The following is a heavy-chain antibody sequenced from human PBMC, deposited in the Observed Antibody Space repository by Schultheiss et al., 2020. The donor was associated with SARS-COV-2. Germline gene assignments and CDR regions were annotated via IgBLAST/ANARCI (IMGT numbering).Heavy chain of an antibody. V-gene: IGHV2-5*08. CDR1: GFSLSTGGMR. Sequence: QTLSLTCAFTGFSLSTGGMRVSWIRQPPGKALEWLARIDWDDDKRYSSSLKSRLTITKDTSKNQVVLTMTNMDPVDTATYYCAHLYCSSTSCSNWFDPWGQGTLFTVSS. CDR2: IDWDDDK. J-gene: IGHJ5*02. CDR3: AHLYCSSTSCSNWFDP. D-gene: IGHD2-2*01.